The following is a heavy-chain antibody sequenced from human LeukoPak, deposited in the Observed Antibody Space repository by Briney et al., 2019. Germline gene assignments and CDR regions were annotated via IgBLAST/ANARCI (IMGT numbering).Heavy chain of an antibody. CDR3: ARLLLGSYGMDV. V-gene: IGHV1-2*02. J-gene: IGHJ6*02. CDR1: GYTFTGYY. CDR2: INPNSGGT. D-gene: IGHD2-15*01. Sequence: ASVKVSCKASGYTFTGYYMHWVRQAPGQGLEWMGWINPNSGGTNYAQKFQGRVTMTRDTSISTAYMELSRLRSDDTAVYYCARLLLGSYGMDVWGQGTTVTVSS.